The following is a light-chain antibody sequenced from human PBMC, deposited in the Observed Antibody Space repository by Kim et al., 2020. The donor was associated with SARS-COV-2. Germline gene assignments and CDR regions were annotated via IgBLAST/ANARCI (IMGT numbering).Light chain of an antibody. J-gene: IGLJ3*02. V-gene: IGLV2-11*01. Sequence: GHSVTISCTGTSSDVGGYNYVSWYQQHPGKAPKAMIYDVNKRPSGVPDRFSGSKSGNTASLTISGLQAEDEADYYCSSYAGTYSWVFGGGTQLTVL. CDR1: SSDVGGYNY. CDR2: DVN. CDR3: SSYAGTYSWV.